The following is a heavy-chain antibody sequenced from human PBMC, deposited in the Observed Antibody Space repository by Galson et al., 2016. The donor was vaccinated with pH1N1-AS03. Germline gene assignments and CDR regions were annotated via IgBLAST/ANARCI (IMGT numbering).Heavy chain of an antibody. Sequence: LEWIGFTFYGGSTHYNPSLKSRITISVDTSKNLFSLQLKSVTAADTAVYYCASRSSVLYSYGSDVWGQGTTVIVSS. D-gene: IGHD3-10*01. CDR2: TFYGGST. CDR3: ASRSSVLYSYGSDV. J-gene: IGHJ6*02. V-gene: IGHV4-61*03.